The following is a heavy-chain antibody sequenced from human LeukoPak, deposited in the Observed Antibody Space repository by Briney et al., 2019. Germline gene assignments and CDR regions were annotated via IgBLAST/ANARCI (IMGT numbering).Heavy chain of an antibody. D-gene: IGHD6-19*01. Sequence: GGSLRLSCATSGFTFSSYSMNWVRQAPGKGLEWVSSISSSSSYIYYADSVKGRFTISRDNAKNSLYLQMNSLRAEDTAVHYCARDLYSSGWYEEYYFDYWGQGTLVTVSS. CDR3: ARDLYSSGWYEEYYFDY. J-gene: IGHJ4*02. V-gene: IGHV3-21*01. CDR1: GFTFSSYS. CDR2: ISSSSSYI.